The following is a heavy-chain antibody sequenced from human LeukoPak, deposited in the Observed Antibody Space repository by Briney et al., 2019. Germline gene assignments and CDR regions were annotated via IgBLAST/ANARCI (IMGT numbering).Heavy chain of an antibody. D-gene: IGHD6-13*01. V-gene: IGHV3-33*06. CDR3: AKAPRGLAGTDYFDY. J-gene: IGHJ4*02. Sequence: GGSLRLSCAASGLTFSSYGMHWVRQAPGKGLEWVAVKWFDESDKYYADSVKGRFTISRDNSKNTLYLQMNSLRAEDTAVYYCAKAPRGLAGTDYFDYWGQGTLVTVSS. CDR2: KWFDESDK. CDR1: GLTFSSYG.